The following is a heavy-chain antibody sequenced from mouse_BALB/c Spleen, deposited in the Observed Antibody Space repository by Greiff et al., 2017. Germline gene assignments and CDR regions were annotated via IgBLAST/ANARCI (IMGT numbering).Heavy chain of an antibody. CDR2: ISSGSSTI. CDR3: ARLPRGDAMDY. Sequence: EVQLVESGGGLVQPGGSRKLSCAASGFTFSSFGMHWVRQAPEKGLEWVAYISSGSSTIYYADTVKGRFTISRDNPKNTLFLQMTSLRSEDTAMYYCARLPRGDAMDYWGQGTSVTVSS. CDR1: GFTFSSFG. V-gene: IGHV5-17*02. J-gene: IGHJ4*01.